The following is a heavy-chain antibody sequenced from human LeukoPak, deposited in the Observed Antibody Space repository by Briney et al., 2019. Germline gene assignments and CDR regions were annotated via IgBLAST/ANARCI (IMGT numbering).Heavy chain of an antibody. V-gene: IGHV4-59*01. Sequence: SETLTLTCTVSGASISSYYWSWIRQPPGKGLEWIGYIYYSGSTNYNPSLKSRVTISVDTSKNQFSLKLNSVTAADTAVYYCARSRSSSWFLFDYWRQGTLVTVSS. CDR1: GASISSYY. D-gene: IGHD6-13*01. CDR3: ARSRSSSWFLFDY. CDR2: IYYSGST. J-gene: IGHJ4*02.